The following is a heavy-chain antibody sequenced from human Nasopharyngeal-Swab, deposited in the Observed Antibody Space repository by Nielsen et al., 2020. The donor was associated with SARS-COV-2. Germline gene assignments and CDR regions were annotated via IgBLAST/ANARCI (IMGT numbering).Heavy chain of an antibody. J-gene: IGHJ4*02. D-gene: IGHD5-12*01. V-gene: IGHV4-39*07. CDR3: ASSIRYSGYDLGFDY. Sequence: WIRQPPGRGLEWIGSIYYSGSTYYNPSLKSRVTISVDTSKNQFSLKLSSVTAADTAVYYCASSIRYSGYDLGFDYWAREPWYRLL. CDR2: IYYSGST.